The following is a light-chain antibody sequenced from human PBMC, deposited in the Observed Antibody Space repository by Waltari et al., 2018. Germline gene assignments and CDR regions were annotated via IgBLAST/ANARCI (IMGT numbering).Light chain of an antibody. J-gene: IGLJ1*01. CDR2: DVN. CDR1: SLDVVGYDF. Sequence: SALTQPASVSGSPGQSITIPCTGSSLDVVGYDFVSWYRQHPGKAPKVVIFDVNNRPSGVSDRVSGSKSGNTASLTISGLQAEDEGDYYCTSYTSRHTLVFGGGTKVTVL. V-gene: IGLV2-14*01. CDR3: TSYTSRHTLV.